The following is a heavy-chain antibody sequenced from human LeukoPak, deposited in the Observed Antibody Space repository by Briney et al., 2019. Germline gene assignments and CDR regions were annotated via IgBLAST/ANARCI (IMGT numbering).Heavy chain of an antibody. CDR3: ARGKRAYDSYGMNV. J-gene: IGHJ6*02. Sequence: PSGTLSLTCAVSGGSISSSNWWSWVRQSPGKGLERIGEIYHSGSTNYNPSLKSRVTISDKSKNQFSLKLSSVTAADTAVYYCARGKRAYDSYGMNVWGQGTTVTVFS. CDR2: IYHSGST. CDR1: GGSISSSNW. V-gene: IGHV4-4*02.